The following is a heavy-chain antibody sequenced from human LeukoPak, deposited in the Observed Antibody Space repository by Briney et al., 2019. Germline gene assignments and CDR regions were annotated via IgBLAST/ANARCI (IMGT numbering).Heavy chain of an antibody. J-gene: IGHJ6*02. CDR3: ARSTVTTRYYYGMDV. CDR2: IYSGGST. Sequence: GGSLRLSCAASGFTVSSNYMSWVRQAPGKGLEWVSVIYSGGSTYYADSVKGRFTISRENAKNSLYLQMNSLRAGDTAVYYCARSTVTTRYYYGMDVWGQGTTVTVSS. D-gene: IGHD4-17*01. V-gene: IGHV3-53*01. CDR1: GFTVSSNY.